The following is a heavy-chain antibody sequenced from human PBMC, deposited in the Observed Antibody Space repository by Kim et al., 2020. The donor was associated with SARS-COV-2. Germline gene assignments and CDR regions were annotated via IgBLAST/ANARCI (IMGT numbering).Heavy chain of an antibody. V-gene: IGHV3-48*02. Sequence: DSVKGRFTISRDNAKNSLYLQMNSLRDEDTAVYYCARVLIHYGSGSYYDYWGQGTLVTVSS. J-gene: IGHJ4*02. CDR3: ARVLIHYGSGSYYDY. D-gene: IGHD3-10*01.